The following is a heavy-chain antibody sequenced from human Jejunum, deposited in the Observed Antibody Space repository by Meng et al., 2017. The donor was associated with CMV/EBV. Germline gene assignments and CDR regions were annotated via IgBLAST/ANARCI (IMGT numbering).Heavy chain of an antibody. J-gene: IGHJ2*01. CDR1: FPFINYF. D-gene: IGHD6-13*01. CDR2: ISGTSKTI. Sequence: FPFINYFMSWVPQPPGKGLQWISCISGTSKTIDYADSVQGRFTISRDNTKNTLYLQMNSLRPEDTAIYYCARDRGSGSRWYWHFDLWGRGTLVTVSS. V-gene: IGHV3-11*04. CDR3: ARDRGSGSRWYWHFDL.